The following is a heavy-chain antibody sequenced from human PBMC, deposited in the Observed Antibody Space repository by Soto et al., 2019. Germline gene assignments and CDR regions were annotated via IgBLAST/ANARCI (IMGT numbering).Heavy chain of an antibody. J-gene: IGHJ4*02. CDR1: GYTFTGYY. CDR2: MNPNSGNI. D-gene: IGHD2-2*01. Sequence: VSVKVYCKASGYTFTGYYMHWVRQATGQGLEWMGWMNPNSGNIGYAQKFQGRVTMTRNTSISTAYMELRSLRSDDTAVYYCAKVGSYCTTSSCLDYWGQGTLVTVSS. CDR3: AKVGSYCTTSSCLDY. V-gene: IGHV1-8*02.